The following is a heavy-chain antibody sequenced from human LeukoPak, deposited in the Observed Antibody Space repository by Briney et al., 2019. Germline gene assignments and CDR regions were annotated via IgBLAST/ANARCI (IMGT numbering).Heavy chain of an antibody. D-gene: IGHD3-16*01. CDR3: AGDGGRRDDY. Sequence: GGSLRLSCAVSGFTFSNSWMTWVRQAPGKGLQWVANINHDGSEEYHGDSVKGRFTISRDNAKNSLYLQMNSLRVEDTAVYFCAGDGGRRDDYWGQGTLVTVSS. J-gene: IGHJ4*02. CDR2: INHDGSEE. V-gene: IGHV3-7*01. CDR1: GFTFSNSW.